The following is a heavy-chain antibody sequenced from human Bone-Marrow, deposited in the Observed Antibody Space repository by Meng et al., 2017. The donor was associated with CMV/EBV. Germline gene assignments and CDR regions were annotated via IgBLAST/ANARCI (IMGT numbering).Heavy chain of an antibody. D-gene: IGHD3-3*01. J-gene: IGHJ4*02. V-gene: IGHV3-30*02. CDR1: GFSFSSYG. CDR3: ARDGITIFGVVVNFDY. Sequence: GESLKISCAASGFSFSSYGMQWVRQAPGKGLEWVTFIRNDGSKKYCADSVKGRFTISRDNSKNTLYLQMNSLRAEDTAAYYCARDGITIFGVVVNFDYWGQGTLVTVSS. CDR2: IRNDGSKK.